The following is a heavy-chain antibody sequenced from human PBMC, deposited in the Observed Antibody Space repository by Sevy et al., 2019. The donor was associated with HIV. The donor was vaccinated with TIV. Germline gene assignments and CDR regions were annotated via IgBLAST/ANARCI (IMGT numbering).Heavy chain of an antibody. Sequence: SETLSLTCTVSGGSISSYYWSWIRQPPGKGLGWIGYIYYSGSTNYNPSLKSRVTISVDTSKNQFSLKLSSVTAADTAVYYCARSSRPAIRFGEEDWFDPWGQGTLVTVSS. CDR2: IYYSGST. V-gene: IGHV4-59*01. J-gene: IGHJ5*02. CDR1: GGSISSYY. D-gene: IGHD3-10*01. CDR3: ARSSRPAIRFGEEDWFDP.